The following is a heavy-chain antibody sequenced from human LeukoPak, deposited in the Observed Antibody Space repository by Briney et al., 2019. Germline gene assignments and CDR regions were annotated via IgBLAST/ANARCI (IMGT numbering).Heavy chain of an antibody. Sequence: GGSLRLSCAASGFTFDDYAMHWVRQAPGKGLEWVSGISWNSGSIGYADSVKGRFTISRDNAKNSLYLQMNCLRAEDMALYYCAKDRTYSGSYAGAFDIWGQGTMVTVSS. CDR1: GFTFDDYA. V-gene: IGHV3-9*03. CDR2: ISWNSGSI. CDR3: AKDRTYSGSYAGAFDI. D-gene: IGHD1-26*01. J-gene: IGHJ3*02.